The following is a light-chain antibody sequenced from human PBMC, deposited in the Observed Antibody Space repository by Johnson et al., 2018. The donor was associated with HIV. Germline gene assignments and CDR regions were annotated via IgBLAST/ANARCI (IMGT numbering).Light chain of an antibody. CDR2: ENN. Sequence: QSVLTQPPSVSAAPGQKVTISCSGSSSNVGSNYISWYRQLPGTAPKLLIYENNKRPSGIPDRFSGSKSGTSATLGITGLQTGDEADYYCGTWDSGLGALYVFGTGTKVIVL. V-gene: IGLV1-51*02. CDR1: SSNVGSNY. CDR3: GTWDSGLGALYV. J-gene: IGLJ1*01.